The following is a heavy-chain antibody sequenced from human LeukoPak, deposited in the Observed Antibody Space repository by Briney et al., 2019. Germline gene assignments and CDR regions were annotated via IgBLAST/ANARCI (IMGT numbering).Heavy chain of an antibody. J-gene: IGHJ5*02. V-gene: IGHV1-2*02. CDR2: IIPNSGGP. CDR1: GSTFTGSD. D-gene: IGHD5-24*01. CDR3: ARDSPRRDGYIPAGFGP. Sequence: ASVKASGKAPGSTFTGSDMHWVRQAPGQGLEWMGWIIPNSGGPNSAQKFQGRVTLARDTSISTAYMGLSRLRSDGPAVYYCARDSPRRDGYIPAGFGPGVQGPLVTVSS.